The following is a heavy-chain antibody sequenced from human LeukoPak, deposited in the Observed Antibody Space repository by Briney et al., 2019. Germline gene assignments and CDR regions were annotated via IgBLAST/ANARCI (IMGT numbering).Heavy chain of an antibody. CDR3: AKDRDYSNYYYYMDV. CDR1: GFIFSNYG. CDR2: MRYDGSKK. V-gene: IGHV3-30*02. J-gene: IGHJ6*03. Sequence: GGSLRLSCEASGFIFSNYGMHWVRQAAGKGLEWVAFMRYDGSKKYYADSVKGRFTISRDNSKNTLYLQMNSLRAEDTAVYYCAKDRDYSNYYYYMDVWGKGTTVTVSS. D-gene: IGHD4-11*01.